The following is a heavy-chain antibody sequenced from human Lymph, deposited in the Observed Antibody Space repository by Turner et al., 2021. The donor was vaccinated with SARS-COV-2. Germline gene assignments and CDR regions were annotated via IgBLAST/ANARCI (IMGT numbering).Heavy chain of an antibody. V-gene: IGHV3-33*01. D-gene: IGHD1-26*01. Sequence: QVQLVESGGGVVQPGRSRRPSCEASGFTCSSHGMHWVRQAPGKGLEWVAVIWYDGSNKYHADSVKGRFTISRDNSKNTLYLQMNSLRAEDTAVYYCAREGVVGATSGLDYWGQGTLVTVSS. CDR2: IWYDGSNK. CDR1: GFTCSSHG. CDR3: AREGVVGATSGLDY. J-gene: IGHJ4*02.